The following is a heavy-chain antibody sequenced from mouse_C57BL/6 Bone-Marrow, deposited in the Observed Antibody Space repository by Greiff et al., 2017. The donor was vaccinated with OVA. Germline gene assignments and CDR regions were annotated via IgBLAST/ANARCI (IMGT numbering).Heavy chain of an antibody. CDR3: ATDMVTTSWWYFDV. D-gene: IGHD2-2*01. CDR1: GFTFSDYG. CDR2: ISSGSSTI. J-gene: IGHJ1*03. V-gene: IGHV5-17*01. Sequence: DVHLVESGGGLVKPGGSLKLSCAASGFTFSDYGMHWVRQAPEKGLEWVAYISSGSSTIYYADPVKGRFTISRDNAKNTLFLQMTSLRSEDTAMYYCATDMVTTSWWYFDVWGTGTTVTVSS.